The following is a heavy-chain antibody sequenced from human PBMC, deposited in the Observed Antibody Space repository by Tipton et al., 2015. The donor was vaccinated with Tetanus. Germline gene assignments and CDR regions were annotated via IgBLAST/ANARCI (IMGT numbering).Heavy chain of an antibody. V-gene: IGHV1-2*02. CDR3: ARGRGLGPHEYFEH. D-gene: IGHD3/OR15-3a*01. J-gene: IGHJ5*02. Sequence: QLVQSGAEVKKPGASVKVSCKASGYTFTGYYIYWVRQAPGQGLEWMGWIDPNSGGTNYAQKFQGRVTMTRDTSISTAYMELSSLRSDDTAVYYCARGRGLGPHEYFEHWGQGTLVTVSS. CDR2: IDPNSGGT. CDR1: GYTFTGYY.